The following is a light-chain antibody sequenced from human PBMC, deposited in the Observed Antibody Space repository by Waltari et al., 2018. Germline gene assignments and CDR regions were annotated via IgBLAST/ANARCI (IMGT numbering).Light chain of an antibody. CDR1: QSLVHSDGHTY. V-gene: IGKV2-30*02. Sequence: DVVLTQSPLSFPVTLGQPASISCSSSQSLVHSDGHTYLNWLQQRPGQSPRRLIYKVSTRDSGVQDRFSGSGSGTDLTLQISRVEAEDVGVYYCMQGTNWPPWTFGQGTKVEIK. J-gene: IGKJ1*01. CDR3: MQGTNWPPWT. CDR2: KVS.